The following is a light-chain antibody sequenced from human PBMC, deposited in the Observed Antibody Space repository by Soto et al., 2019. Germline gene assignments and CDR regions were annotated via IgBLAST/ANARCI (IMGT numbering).Light chain of an antibody. J-gene: IGKJ1*01. V-gene: IGKV1-39*01. Sequence: DIQMTQSPSSLSASVGDRVTITCRASQSISSYLNWYQLRPGKAPKLLIYAASSLQSGVPSRFSGSGSGTVFTLTISSLQPEDFTTYYCHQSYGTPPTFGQGTRVEVK. CDR1: QSISSY. CDR2: AAS. CDR3: HQSYGTPPT.